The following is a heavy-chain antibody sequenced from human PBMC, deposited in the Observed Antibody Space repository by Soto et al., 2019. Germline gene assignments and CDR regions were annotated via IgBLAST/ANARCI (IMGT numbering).Heavy chain of an antibody. D-gene: IGHD2-21*02. J-gene: IGHJ4*02. CDR2: IYHSGTT. V-gene: IGHV4-38-2*02. Sequence: PSETLSLTCAVSGYSISSGYHWGWLRQPPGQGLEWIGSIYHSGTTYYSPSLRSRVIMSVDTSSNHFSLTLTSVTAADTAMYFCARENSISGGCYSFDYWGPGTLVTVSS. CDR3: ARENSISGGCYSFDY. CDR1: GYSISSGYH.